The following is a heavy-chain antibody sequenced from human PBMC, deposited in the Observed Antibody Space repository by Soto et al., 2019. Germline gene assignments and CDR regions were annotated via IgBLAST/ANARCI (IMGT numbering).Heavy chain of an antibody. CDR1: GGSFSGYY. Sequence: SETLSLTCAVYGGSFSGYYWSWIRQPPGKGLEWIGEFNHSGSTNYNLFLKSRVTISVDTSKNQFSLKLSSVTAADTAVYSCARIGATDAFDIWGQGTMVTVSS. CDR3: ARIGATDAFDI. J-gene: IGHJ3*02. D-gene: IGHD1-26*01. V-gene: IGHV4-34*01. CDR2: FNHSGST.